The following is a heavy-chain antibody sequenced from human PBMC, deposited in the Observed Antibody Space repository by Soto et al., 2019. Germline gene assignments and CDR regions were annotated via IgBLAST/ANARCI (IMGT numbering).Heavy chain of an antibody. CDR3: AKSTVPVLRFLEWSPGFDY. Sequence: PGGSLRLSCAASGFTFGSYGMHWVRQAPGKGLEWVAVISYDGSNKYYADSVKGRFTISRDNSKNTLYLQMNSLRAEDTAVYYCAKSTVPVLRFLEWSPGFDYWGQGTLVTVSS. J-gene: IGHJ4*02. CDR2: ISYDGSNK. V-gene: IGHV3-30*18. CDR1: GFTFGSYG. D-gene: IGHD3-3*01.